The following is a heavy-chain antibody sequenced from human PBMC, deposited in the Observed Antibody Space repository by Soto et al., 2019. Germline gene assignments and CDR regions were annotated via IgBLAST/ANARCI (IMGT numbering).Heavy chain of an antibody. V-gene: IGHV4-61*01. CDR2: IYYSGGT. Sequence: KPSETLSLTCTVSGGSVSSGSYYWSWIRQPPGKGLEWIGCIYYSGGTNYNPSLKSRVTISVDTSKNQFSLKLGSMTSADTAVYYCARVGSTSNRYNYAYHYWGQGTLVTVSS. J-gene: IGHJ4*02. CDR1: GGSVSSGSYY. D-gene: IGHD5-18*01. CDR3: ARVGSTSNRYNYAYHY.